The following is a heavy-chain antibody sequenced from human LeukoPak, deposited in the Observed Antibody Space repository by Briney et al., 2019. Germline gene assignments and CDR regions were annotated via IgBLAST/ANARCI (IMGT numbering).Heavy chain of an antibody. CDR2: IYYSGST. D-gene: IGHD4-11*01. CDR1: GGSISSYY. Sequence: SETLSLTCTVSGGSISSYYWSWIRQPPGKGLEWIGYIYYSGSTNYNPSLKSRVTISVDTSKNQFSLKLSSVTAADTAVYYCARHGRSPDYSNYFNFDYWGQGTLVTVSS. V-gene: IGHV4-59*08. J-gene: IGHJ4*02. CDR3: ARHGRSPDYSNYFNFDY.